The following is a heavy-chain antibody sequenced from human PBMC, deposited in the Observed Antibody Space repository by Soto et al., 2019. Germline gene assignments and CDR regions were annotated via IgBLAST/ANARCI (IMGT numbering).Heavy chain of an antibody. V-gene: IGHV1-8*01. J-gene: IGHJ5*02. CDR1: GYTFTSYD. Sequence: ASVKVSCKASGYTFTSYDINWVRQATGQGLKWMGWMNPNSGNTGYAQKFQGRVTMTRNTSISTAYMELSSLRSEDTAVYYCARGSKWLAYNCFDPWGQGTLVTVSS. CDR3: ARGSKWLAYNCFDP. D-gene: IGHD6-19*01. CDR2: MNPNSGNT.